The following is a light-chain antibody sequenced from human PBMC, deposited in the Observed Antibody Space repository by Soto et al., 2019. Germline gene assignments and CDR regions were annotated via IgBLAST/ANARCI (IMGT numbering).Light chain of an antibody. V-gene: IGLV2-8*01. J-gene: IGLJ2*01. CDR1: SRDVGGYNY. CDR2: EVS. CDR3: SSYGGNNNLV. Sequence: QSALTQPASVSGSPGQSITISCTGTSRDVGGYNYVSWHQQHPGKAPKVIITEVSNRPSGVPDRFSGSKSGNTASLTVSGLQAEDEADYYCSSYGGNNNLVFGGGTKVTVL.